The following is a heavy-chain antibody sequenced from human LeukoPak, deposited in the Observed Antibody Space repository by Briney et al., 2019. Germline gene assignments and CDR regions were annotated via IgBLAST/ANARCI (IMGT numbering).Heavy chain of an antibody. CDR3: ARRPKSFDY. V-gene: IGHV4-34*01. D-gene: IGHD6-6*01. CDR2: INHSGST. CDR1: GGSFSGYY. J-gene: IGHJ4*02. Sequence: SETLSLTCAVYGGSFSGYYWSWIRQPPGRGLEWIGEINHSGSTNYNPSLKSRVSISVDTSKNQFSLKLSSVTAADTAVYYCARRPKSFDYWGQGTLVTVSS.